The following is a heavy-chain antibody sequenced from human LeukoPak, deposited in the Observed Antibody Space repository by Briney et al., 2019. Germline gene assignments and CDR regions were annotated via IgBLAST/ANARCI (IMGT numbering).Heavy chain of an antibody. J-gene: IGHJ3*02. CDR1: GYTFTAYY. CDR3: ASGIAAARIEGTRAFDI. D-gene: IGHD6-13*01. V-gene: IGHV1-69*10. CDR2: IIPILGLA. Sequence: GASVKVSCKASGYTFTAYYMHWVRQAPGQGLEWMGWIIPILGLANYAQKFQGRVTITADKSTSTAYMELSSLRSEDTAVYYCASGIAAARIEGTRAFDIWGQGTMVTVSS.